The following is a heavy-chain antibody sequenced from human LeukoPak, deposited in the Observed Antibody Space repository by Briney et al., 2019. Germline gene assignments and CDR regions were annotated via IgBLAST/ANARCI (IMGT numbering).Heavy chain of an antibody. V-gene: IGHV4-39*01. CDR1: GGSISGSSYY. J-gene: IGHJ2*01. CDR3: ARAPAEGYFDL. CDR2: IYYSGST. Sequence: VKPSETLSLTCTVSGGSISGSSYYWGWIRQPPGKGLEWIGSIYYSGSTYYNPSLKSRVTISVDTSKNQFSLKLSSVTAADTAVYYCARAPAEGYFDLWGRGTLVTVSS.